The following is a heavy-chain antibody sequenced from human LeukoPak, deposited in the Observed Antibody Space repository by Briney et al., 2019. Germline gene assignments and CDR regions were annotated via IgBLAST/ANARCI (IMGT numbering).Heavy chain of an antibody. D-gene: IGHD2-2*01. J-gene: IGHJ6*02. CDR2: ISAYNGNT. CDR1: GYTFTIYG. V-gene: IGHV1-18*01. Sequence: ASVKVSCKASGYTFTIYGISWVRQAPGQGLEWMGWISAYNGNTNYAQKLQGRVTMTTDTSTSTAYMELRSLRSDDTAVYYCARPLGYCSSTSCYYYYGMDVWGQGTTVTVSS. CDR3: ARPLGYCSSTSCYYYYGMDV.